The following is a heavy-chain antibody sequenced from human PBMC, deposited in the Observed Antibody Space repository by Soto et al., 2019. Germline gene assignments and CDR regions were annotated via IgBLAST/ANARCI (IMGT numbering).Heavy chain of an antibody. J-gene: IGHJ5*02. Sequence: PSETLSLTCTVSGGSISSYYWSWIRQPPGKGLEWIGYIYYSGSTNYNPSLKSRVTISIDTSKNQFSLKLSSVTAAATAVYYCARGWFGELFNWFDPWGQGTLVTVSS. CDR3: ARGWFGELFNWFDP. D-gene: IGHD3-10*01. CDR1: GGSISSYY. V-gene: IGHV4-59*01. CDR2: IYYSGST.